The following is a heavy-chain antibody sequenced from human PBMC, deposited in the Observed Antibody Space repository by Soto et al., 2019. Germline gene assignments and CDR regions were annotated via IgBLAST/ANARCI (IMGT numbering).Heavy chain of an antibody. Sequence: GVSLRLSCAACGFTVSINYMTWACQAQGKGLEWVSVIYSGGSTYYADSVKGRFTISRDNSKNTLYLQMNSLRAEDTAVYYCARYEAAGIDYWGQGTLVTVSS. CDR2: IYSGGST. J-gene: IGHJ4*02. D-gene: IGHD6-13*01. CDR1: GFTVSINY. V-gene: IGHV3-66*01. CDR3: ARYEAAGIDY.